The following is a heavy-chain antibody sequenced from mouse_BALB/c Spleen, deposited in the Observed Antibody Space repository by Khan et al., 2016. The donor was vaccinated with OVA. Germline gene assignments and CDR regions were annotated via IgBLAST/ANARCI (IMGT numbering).Heavy chain of an antibody. D-gene: IGHD1-1*01. Sequence: EVQLQESGPGLVKPSQTLSLTCSVTGDSVTSGYWNWIRKFPGNKLDYMGYISYSGNTYYNPSLKRRISITRDTSKNQYYLQLNSVTTEDTATYYCACELRGFAYWGQGTLVTVSS. J-gene: IGHJ3*01. CDR1: GDSVTSGY. V-gene: IGHV3-8*02. CDR3: ACELRGFAY. CDR2: ISYSGNT.